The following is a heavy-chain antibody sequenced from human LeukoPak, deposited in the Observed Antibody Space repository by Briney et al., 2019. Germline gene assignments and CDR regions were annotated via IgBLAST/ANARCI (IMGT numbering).Heavy chain of an antibody. CDR1: GGSISSSSYY. D-gene: IGHD3-22*01. Sequence: SETLSLTCTVSGGSISSSSYYWGWIRQPPGKGLEWIGSIYYSGSTYYNPSLKSRVTISVDTSKNQFSLKLSSVTAADTAVYYCARAKPTYYYVSSGRIFDYWGQGTLVTVSS. V-gene: IGHV4-39*01. CDR3: ARAKPTYYYVSSGRIFDY. J-gene: IGHJ4*02. CDR2: IYYSGST.